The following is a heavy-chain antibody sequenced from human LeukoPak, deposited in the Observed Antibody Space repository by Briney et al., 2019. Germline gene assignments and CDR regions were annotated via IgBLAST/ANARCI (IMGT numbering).Heavy chain of an antibody. CDR3: AREGSTDCHFDY. D-gene: IGHD2-21*02. V-gene: IGHV3-48*03. CDR1: GFTFSNYK. Sequence: PGGSLRLSCAASGFTFSNYKMHWVRQAPGKGLGWVSYLTGIGNTIDYAGSVRGRFTISRDNAKNSLYLQMNSLRVEDTAVYFCAREGSTDCHFDYWGQGTLVTVSS. J-gene: IGHJ4*02. CDR2: LTGIGNTI.